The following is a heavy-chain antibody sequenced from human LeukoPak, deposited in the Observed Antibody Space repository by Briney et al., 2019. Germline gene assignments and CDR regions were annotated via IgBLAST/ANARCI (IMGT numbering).Heavy chain of an antibody. CDR2: IYYSGST. V-gene: IGHV4-59*08. Sequence: SETLSLTCTVSGGSISSYYWSWIRQPPGKGLEWIGYIYYSGSTNYNPSLKSRVTISVDTSKNQFSLKLSSVTAADTAVYYCARLVAGPYYSDYWGQGTLVTVSS. CDR1: GGSISSYY. D-gene: IGHD2-21*01. J-gene: IGHJ4*02. CDR3: ARLVAGPYYSDY.